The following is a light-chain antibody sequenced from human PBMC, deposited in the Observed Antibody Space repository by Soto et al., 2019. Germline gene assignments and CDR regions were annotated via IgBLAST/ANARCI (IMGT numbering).Light chain of an antibody. CDR2: GND. CDR1: SSNIGTNY. CDR3: CSYAGSYTLV. Sequence: QSVLTQSPSASGTPGQRVIISCSGSSSNIGTNYVYWYQQLPGTAPKVLIYGNDKRPSGVPNRFSGSKSGTSASLAISGLRSEDEADYYCCSYAGSYTLVFGGGTQLTVL. V-gene: IGLV1-47*01. J-gene: IGLJ2*01.